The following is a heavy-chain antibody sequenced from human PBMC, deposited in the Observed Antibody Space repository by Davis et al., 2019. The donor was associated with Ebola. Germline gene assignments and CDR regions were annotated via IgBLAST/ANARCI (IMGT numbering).Heavy chain of an antibody. CDR1: GYTFTSYD. J-gene: IGHJ4*02. V-gene: IGHV1-8*01. Sequence: ASVKVSCKASGYTFTSYDINWVRQATGQGLEWMGWMNPNSGNTGYAQRFQGRVTMTRNTSISTAYMELSSLRSEDTAVYYCARLGVGATTVYYFDYWGQGTLVTVSS. CDR3: ARLGVGATTVYYFDY. CDR2: MNPNSGNT. D-gene: IGHD1-26*01.